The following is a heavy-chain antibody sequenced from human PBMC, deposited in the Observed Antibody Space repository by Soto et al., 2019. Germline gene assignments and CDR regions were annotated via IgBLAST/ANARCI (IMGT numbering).Heavy chain of an antibody. CDR2: TSYDGSDK. CDR3: ARPLIPSEIYGLDV. Sequence: QVQVVESGGGVVQPGRSLRLSCAASGFSFSISPMHWVRQAPGKGPEWVAVTSYDGSDKYYGDSVKGRFTISRDNSKNTLYLQLNNLRAEDTAVYYCARPLIPSEIYGLDVWGQGTTVTVSS. CDR1: GFSFSISP. J-gene: IGHJ6*02. V-gene: IGHV3-30-3*01.